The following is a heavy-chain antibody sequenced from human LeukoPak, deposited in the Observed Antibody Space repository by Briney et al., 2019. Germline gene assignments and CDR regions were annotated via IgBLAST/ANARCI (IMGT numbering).Heavy chain of an antibody. V-gene: IGHV1-8*01. CDR2: IDPNSGNT. CDR3: AREFGLVAPTQGDDH. J-gene: IGHJ4*02. D-gene: IGHD5-12*01. Sequence: ASVKVSCKASGYIFTSYDINWVRQATGQGLEWMGWIDPNSGNTGYAQKFQGRVTMTRNTSISTAYMELSSLRSEDTAVYYCAREFGLVAPTQGDDHLGQGTLVTVSS. CDR1: GYIFTSYD.